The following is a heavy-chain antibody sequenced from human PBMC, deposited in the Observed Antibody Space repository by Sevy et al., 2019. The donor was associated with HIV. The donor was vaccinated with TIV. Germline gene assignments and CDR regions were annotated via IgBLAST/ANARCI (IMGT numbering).Heavy chain of an antibody. D-gene: IGHD3-22*01. CDR2: ISGSGSNT. CDR3: TKEGPGYNYDSSGYFPS. Sequence: GESLKISCAASGFSFSTYAMTWVRQAPGKGLEWDSAISGSGSNTYNADSVKGRFTISRDNSKNTLYLQMNSLRAEDTAVYYRTKEGPGYNYDSSGYFPSWGQGTLVTVS. CDR1: GFSFSTYA. J-gene: IGHJ4*02. V-gene: IGHV3-23*01.